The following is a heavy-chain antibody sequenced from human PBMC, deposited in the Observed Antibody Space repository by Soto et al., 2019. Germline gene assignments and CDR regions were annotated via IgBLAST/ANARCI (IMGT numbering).Heavy chain of an antibody. D-gene: IGHD2-15*01. CDR1: GYTFTSYG. CDR3: ARMRGRYCSGGNCFPVDY. Sequence: ASVKVSCKASGYTFTSYGISWVRQAPGQGLEWMGWISAYNGNTNYAQKLQGRVTMTTDTSTSTAYMELRSLRSDDTAVYYCARMRGRYCSGGNCFPVDYWGQGTLVTVSS. V-gene: IGHV1-18*01. CDR2: ISAYNGNT. J-gene: IGHJ4*02.